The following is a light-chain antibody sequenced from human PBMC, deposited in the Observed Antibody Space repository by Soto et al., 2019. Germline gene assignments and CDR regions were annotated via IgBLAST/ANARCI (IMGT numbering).Light chain of an antibody. CDR1: SGHSSYA. Sequence: QAVVTQSPSASASLGASVKLTCTLSSGHSSYAIAWHQQQPEKGPRYLMKLNSDGSHSKGDGIPDRFSGSSSGAERYLTIPSLQSEDEADYYCQTWGTGPVVFGGGTKVTVL. V-gene: IGLV4-69*01. CDR2: LNSDGSH. J-gene: IGLJ2*01. CDR3: QTWGTGPVV.